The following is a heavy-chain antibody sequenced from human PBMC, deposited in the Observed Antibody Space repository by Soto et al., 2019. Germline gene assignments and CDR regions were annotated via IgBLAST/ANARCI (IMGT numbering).Heavy chain of an antibody. Sequence: EVQLVASGGGLVKPGRSLRLSCTASGFTFGDYAMSWFRQAPGKGLEWVGFIRSKAYGGTTEYAASVKGRFTISRDDSKSIAYLQMNSLKTEDTAVYYCTGYCSGGSCYSGNYWGQGTLVTVSS. CDR2: IRSKAYGGTT. D-gene: IGHD2-15*01. CDR3: TGYCSGGSCYSGNY. V-gene: IGHV3-49*05. CDR1: GFTFGDYA. J-gene: IGHJ4*02.